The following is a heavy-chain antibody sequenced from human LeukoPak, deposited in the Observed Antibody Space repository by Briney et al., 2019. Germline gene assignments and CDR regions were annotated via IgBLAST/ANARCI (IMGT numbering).Heavy chain of an antibody. Sequence: GGSLRLSCAASGFTFSSYGMSWVRQAPGKGLEWVSAISGSGGSTYYADSVKGRFTISRDNSKNTLYLQMNSLRAEDTAVYYCAKKGQLLLSYYFDYWGQGTLVTVSS. CDR1: GFTFSSYG. V-gene: IGHV3-23*01. CDR3: AKKGQLLLSYYFDY. CDR2: ISGSGGST. D-gene: IGHD2-2*01. J-gene: IGHJ4*02.